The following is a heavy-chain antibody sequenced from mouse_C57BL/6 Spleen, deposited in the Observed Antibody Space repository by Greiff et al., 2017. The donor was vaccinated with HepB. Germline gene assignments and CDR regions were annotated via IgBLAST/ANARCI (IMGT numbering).Heavy chain of an antibody. CDR3: ASTVVAHYFDY. Sequence: EVQLQESGPGLVKPSQSLSLTCSVTGYSITSGYYWNWIRQFPGNKLEWMGYISYDGSNNYNPSLKNRISITRDTSKNQFFLKLNSVTTEDTATYYCASTVVAHYFDYWGQGTTLTVSS. CDR2: ISYDGSN. J-gene: IGHJ2*01. V-gene: IGHV3-6*01. D-gene: IGHD1-1*01. CDR1: GYSITSGYY.